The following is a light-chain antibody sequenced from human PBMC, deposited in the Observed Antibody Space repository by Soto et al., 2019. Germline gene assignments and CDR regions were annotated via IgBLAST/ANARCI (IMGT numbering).Light chain of an antibody. CDR3: QQYGSSPT. V-gene: IGKV3-20*01. J-gene: IGKJ4*01. Sequence: EIVLTQSPGTLSLSPGETATLSCRASQSVRSNYLAWYQQKPGQAPRLLIYDASSRATGIPDRFSGSGSGTDFTLTISGLEPEDFAVYSCQQYGSSPTFGGGTKVEIK. CDR2: DAS. CDR1: QSVRSNY.